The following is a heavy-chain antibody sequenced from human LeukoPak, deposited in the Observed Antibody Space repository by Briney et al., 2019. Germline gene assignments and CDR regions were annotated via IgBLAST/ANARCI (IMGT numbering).Heavy chain of an antibody. Sequence: SVKVSCKASGGTFSSYDISWVRQAPGQGLEWMGGITPIFGTAKYAQKFQGRVTITAVESMSTAYMELSSLRSEDTAVYYCATAHDYGDYVSLDYWGQGTLVTVSS. J-gene: IGHJ4*02. D-gene: IGHD4-17*01. CDR2: ITPIFGTA. V-gene: IGHV1-69*01. CDR1: GGTFSSYD. CDR3: ATAHDYGDYVSLDY.